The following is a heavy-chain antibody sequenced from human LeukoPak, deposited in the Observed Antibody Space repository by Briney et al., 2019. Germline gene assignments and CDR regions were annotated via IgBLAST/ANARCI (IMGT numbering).Heavy chain of an antibody. CDR2: IYYSGTT. Sequence: SETLSLTCTVSGGSISSDYWSWIRQSPGKGLEWIGYIYYSGTTSYNPSLKSRVTISLDTSKNQFSLKLNSLTAADTAVYYCARGVVPAANNNWFDPWGQGTLVTVSS. V-gene: IGHV4-59*01. J-gene: IGHJ5*02. D-gene: IGHD2-2*01. CDR3: ARGVVPAANNNWFDP. CDR1: GGSISSDY.